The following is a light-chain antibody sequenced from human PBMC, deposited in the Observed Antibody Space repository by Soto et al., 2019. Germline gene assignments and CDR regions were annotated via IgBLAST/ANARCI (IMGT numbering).Light chain of an antibody. CDR3: QQYDGYPLT. V-gene: IGKV1-5*03. CDR2: KAS. Sequence: DIQMTQSPSTLSASVGDRVTITCRASQSISIWLAWYQQKPGKAPKILIYKASTLQSGVPSRFSGSGSGTEFTLSISSLQPDDLATHYCQQYDGYPLTFGGGTKVEI. J-gene: IGKJ4*01. CDR1: QSISIW.